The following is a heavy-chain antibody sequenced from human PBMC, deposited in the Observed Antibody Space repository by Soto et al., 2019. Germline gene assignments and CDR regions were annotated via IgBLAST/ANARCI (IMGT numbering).Heavy chain of an antibody. Sequence: HPGGSLRLSCAASGFTFSSYAMHWVRQAPGKGLEWVAVISYDGSNKYYADSVKGRFTISRDNSKNTLYLQMNSLRAEDTAVYYCARDVLGYCSGGSCYNFDYWGQGTLVTVSS. CDR3: ARDVLGYCSGGSCYNFDY. J-gene: IGHJ4*02. CDR2: ISYDGSNK. D-gene: IGHD2-15*01. V-gene: IGHV3-30-3*01. CDR1: GFTFSSYA.